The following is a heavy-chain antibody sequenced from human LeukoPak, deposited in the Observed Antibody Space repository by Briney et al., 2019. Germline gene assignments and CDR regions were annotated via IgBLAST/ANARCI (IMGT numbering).Heavy chain of an antibody. Sequence: SETLSLTCTVSGGSISSYYWTWIRQPPGKGLEWLGYIYYSGSTNYNPSLKSRVTISLDTSKNQFSLRLTSVTAADTAVYYCARDRFSLHGDYSPGAFDIWGQGTMVTVSS. CDR3: ARDRFSLHGDYSPGAFDI. V-gene: IGHV4-59*01. CDR2: IYYSGST. D-gene: IGHD4-17*01. J-gene: IGHJ3*02. CDR1: GGSISSYY.